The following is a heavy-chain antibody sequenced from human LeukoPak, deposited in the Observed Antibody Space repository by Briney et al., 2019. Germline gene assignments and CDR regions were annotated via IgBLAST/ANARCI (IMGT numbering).Heavy chain of an antibody. CDR1: GYTFTGYY. Sequence: ASVKVSCKASGYTFTGYYMHWVRQAPGQGLEWMGWINPNSGGTNYAQKFQGRVTMTRDTSISTAYMELSRLRSDDTAVYYCARPLYFFDWLLNAFDIWGQGTMVTVSS. CDR2: INPNSGGT. J-gene: IGHJ3*02. D-gene: IGHD3-9*01. V-gene: IGHV1-2*02. CDR3: ARPLYFFDWLLNAFDI.